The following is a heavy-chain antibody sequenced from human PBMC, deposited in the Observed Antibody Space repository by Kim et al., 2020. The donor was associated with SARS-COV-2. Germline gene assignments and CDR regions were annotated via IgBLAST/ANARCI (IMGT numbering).Heavy chain of an antibody. Sequence: SETLSLTCTVSGGSISSYYWSWIRQPPGKGLEWIGYIYYSGSTNYNPSLKSRVTISVDTSKNQFSLKLSSVTAADTAVYYCARVLGVSNYYYYGMDVWGQGTTVTVSS. CDR2: IYYSGST. CDR3: ARVLGVSNYYYYGMDV. V-gene: IGHV4-59*01. J-gene: IGHJ6*02. CDR1: GGSISSYY. D-gene: IGHD2-2*01.